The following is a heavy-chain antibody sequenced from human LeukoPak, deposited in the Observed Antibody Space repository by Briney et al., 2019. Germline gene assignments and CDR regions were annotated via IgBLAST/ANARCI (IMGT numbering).Heavy chain of an antibody. D-gene: IGHD5-24*01. CDR2: INPSGGST. CDR3: ARAPSDGSQREYYFDY. V-gene: IGHV1-46*01. J-gene: IGHJ4*02. Sequence: ASVKVSCKASGYTFTSYYMHWVRQAPRQGLEWMGIINPSGGSTSYAQKFQGRVTMTRDTSTSTVYMELSSLRSEDTAVYYCARAPSDGSQREYYFDYWGQGTLVTVSS. CDR1: GYTFTSYY.